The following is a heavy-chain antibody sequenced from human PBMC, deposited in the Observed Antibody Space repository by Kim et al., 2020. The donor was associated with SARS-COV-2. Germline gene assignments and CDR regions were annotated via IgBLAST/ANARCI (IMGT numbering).Heavy chain of an antibody. V-gene: IGHV3-21*01. CDR3: ATRSHYSSSWSLSIF. J-gene: IGHJ4*02. D-gene: IGHD6-13*01. Sequence: DSVKGRFTISKDTAKHSLYLQMNSLRAEDTAVYYCATRSHYSSSWSLSIFWGQGTLVTVSS.